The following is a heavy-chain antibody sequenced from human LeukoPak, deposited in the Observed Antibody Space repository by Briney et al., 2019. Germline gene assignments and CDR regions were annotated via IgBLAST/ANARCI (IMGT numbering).Heavy chain of an antibody. Sequence: SETLSLTCTVSDGSISSGRDYWAWIRQPPGKGLEWIGTIYYNGNTYYNPSLKSRVTLSVDTSKSQFSLKLSSVTAADTAVYYCARLCWSFGLVKAHFDPWGQGTLVTVSS. CDR3: ARLCWSFGLVKAHFDP. D-gene: IGHD3/OR15-3a*01. V-gene: IGHV4-39*01. J-gene: IGHJ5*02. CDR2: IYYNGNT. CDR1: DGSISSGRDY.